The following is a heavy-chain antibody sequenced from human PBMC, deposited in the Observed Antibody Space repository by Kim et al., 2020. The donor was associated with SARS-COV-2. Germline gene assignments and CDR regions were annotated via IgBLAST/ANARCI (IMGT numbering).Heavy chain of an antibody. Sequence: YPDSVQGRFSVSRDNSKNTLYLQMNSLRADDTAVYYCAKQGVAAMTPFDSWGQGTLVTVSS. J-gene: IGHJ4*02. D-gene: IGHD3-3*01. V-gene: IGHV3-23*01. CDR3: AKQGVAAMTPFDS.